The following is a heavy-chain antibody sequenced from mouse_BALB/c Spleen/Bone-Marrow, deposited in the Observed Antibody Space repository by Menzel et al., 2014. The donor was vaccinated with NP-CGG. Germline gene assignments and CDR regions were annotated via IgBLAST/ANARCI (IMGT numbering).Heavy chain of an antibody. J-gene: IGHJ3*01. D-gene: IGHD2-1*01. CDR3: ASPIYYGNYEVLPY. V-gene: IGHV1-67*01. Sequence: VKLMASGPELVRPGVSVKISCKGSGYTFTDYAMHWVKQSHAKSLAWIGVISTYSGNTNYNQKFKGKATMTVDKSSSTAYMELARLTSEYSAIYYCASPIYYGNYEVLPYWGQATLVTVSA. CDR1: GYTFTDYA. CDR2: ISTYSGNT.